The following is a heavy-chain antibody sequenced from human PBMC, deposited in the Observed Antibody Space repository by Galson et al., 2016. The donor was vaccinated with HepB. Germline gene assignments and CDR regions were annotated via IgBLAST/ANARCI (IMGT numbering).Heavy chain of an antibody. V-gene: IGHV3-9*01. J-gene: IGHJ4*02. D-gene: IGHD3-16*01. CDR2: ISWNSGNI. Sequence: SLRLSCAASGFTFDDYALHWVRQAPGKGLEWVSGISWNSGNIDYADSVRGRFTISRDNAKNSLYLQMNSLRVDDTAVYYFAKRYSPHMQTFGGVTILYYCYYGGRGTQVTVSS. CDR1: GFTFDDYA. CDR3: AKRYSPHMQTFGGVTILYYCYY.